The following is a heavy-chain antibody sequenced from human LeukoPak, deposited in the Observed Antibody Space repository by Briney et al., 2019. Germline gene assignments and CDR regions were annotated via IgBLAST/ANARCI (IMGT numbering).Heavy chain of an antibody. CDR3: ARVLTGSNRQLDC. Sequence: GGSLRLTCAASAFTLPTYWMNWVRQAPDEGLEWVARINGDGSATHYADSVKGRFTISRDNAKNTLYLQMNSLRAEDTAVYFCARVLTGSNRQLDCWGQGTLVTVSS. V-gene: IGHV3-74*01. CDR2: INGDGSAT. D-gene: IGHD3-9*01. CDR1: AFTLPTYW. J-gene: IGHJ4*02.